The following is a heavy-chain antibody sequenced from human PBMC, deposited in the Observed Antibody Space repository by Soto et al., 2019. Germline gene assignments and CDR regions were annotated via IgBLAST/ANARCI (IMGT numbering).Heavy chain of an antibody. V-gene: IGHV1-69*02. D-gene: IGHD6-13*01. CDR3: ARAYSSSWRQIDY. Sequence: SVKVSCEASGGTFSSYTISWVRQAPGQGLEWMGRIIPILGIANYAQKFQGRVTITADKSTSTAYMELSSLRSEDTAVYYCARAYSSSWRQIDYWGQGTLVTVSS. CDR2: IIPILGIA. J-gene: IGHJ4*02. CDR1: GGTFSSYT.